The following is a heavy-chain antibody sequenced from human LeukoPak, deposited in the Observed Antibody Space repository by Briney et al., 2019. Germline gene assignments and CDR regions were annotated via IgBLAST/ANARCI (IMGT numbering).Heavy chain of an antibody. CDR3: ARDPTFDYASPDYFDS. CDR2: ISEYGTNV. D-gene: IGHD4/OR15-4a*01. CDR1: GFTFSIYW. Sequence: SGGSLRLSCEASGFTFSIYWMHWVRQVPGKGLVWVSRISEYGTNVGYAASVKGRFTISRDDAKNTLYLQMNSLRVEDTAVYYCARDPTFDYASPDYFDSWGQGTLVTVSS. V-gene: IGHV3-74*01. J-gene: IGHJ4*02.